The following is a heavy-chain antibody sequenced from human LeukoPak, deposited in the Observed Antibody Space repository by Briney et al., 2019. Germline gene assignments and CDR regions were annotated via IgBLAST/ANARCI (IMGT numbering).Heavy chain of an antibody. J-gene: IGHJ4*02. Sequence: PGGSLRLSCAASGFTFSSYTMNWVRQAPGKGLEWVSSISSSSSYIYYADSVKGRFTISRDNAKNSLYLQMNSPRADDTAVYYCARAPGSNPIYYFDYWGQGTLVTVSS. CDR2: ISSSSSYI. CDR3: ARAPGSNPIYYFDY. D-gene: IGHD3-3*01. CDR1: GFTFSSYT. V-gene: IGHV3-21*04.